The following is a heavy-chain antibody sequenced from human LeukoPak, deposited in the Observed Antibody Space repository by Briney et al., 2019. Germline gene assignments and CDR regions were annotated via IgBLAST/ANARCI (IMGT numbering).Heavy chain of an antibody. CDR3: ARANY. CDR1: GFSFSATW. CDR2: IKQDGSEK. J-gene: IGHJ4*02. Sequence: GGSLRPSCAASGFSFSATWMTWVRQAPGKGLEWVANIKQDGSEKYYVDSVKGRFTISRDNAKNSLYLQMNSLRADDTAVYYCARANYWGQGTLVTVSS. V-gene: IGHV3-7*01.